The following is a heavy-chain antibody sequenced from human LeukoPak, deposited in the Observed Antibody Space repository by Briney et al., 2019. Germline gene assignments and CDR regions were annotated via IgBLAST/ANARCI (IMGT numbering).Heavy chain of an antibody. CDR1: GFTFSDYY. CDR3: ARVSTAPSSMVRGNWFDP. J-gene: IGHJ5*02. V-gene: IGHV3-11*01. Sequence: GGSLRLSCAASGFTFSDYYMSWIRQAPGKGLEWVSYISSSGSTIYYADSVKGRFTISRDNAKNSLYLQMNSLRAEATAVYYCARVSTAPSSMVRGNWFDPWGQGTLVTVSS. CDR2: ISSSGSTI. D-gene: IGHD3-10*01.